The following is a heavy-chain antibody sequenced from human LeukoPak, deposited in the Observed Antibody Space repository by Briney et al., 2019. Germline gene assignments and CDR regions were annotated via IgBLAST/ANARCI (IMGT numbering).Heavy chain of an antibody. Sequence: GGSLRLSCAASGFTFSNAWMNWVRQAPGKGLEWVGRIKSKTDGVTTNYAAPVKGRFTISRDDSKNTLYLQMNSLKTEDTAVYYCTTNTVVTPNAFGIWGQGTMVTVSS. CDR2: IKSKTDGVTT. CDR1: GFTFSNAW. J-gene: IGHJ3*02. CDR3: TTNTVVTPNAFGI. V-gene: IGHV3-15*01. D-gene: IGHD4-23*01.